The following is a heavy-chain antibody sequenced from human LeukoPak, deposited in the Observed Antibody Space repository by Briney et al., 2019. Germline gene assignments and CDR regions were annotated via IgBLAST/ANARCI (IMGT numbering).Heavy chain of an antibody. CDR3: ATDLGIGAFNTVTTDY. V-gene: IGHV1-24*01. CDR2: FDPEDGET. J-gene: IGHJ4*02. Sequence: ASVKVSCKVSGYTLTELSMHWVRQAPGKGLEWMGGFDPEDGETIYAQEFQGRVTMTEDTSTDTAYMELSSLRSEDTAVYYCATDLGIGAFNTVTTDYWGQGTQVTVSS. D-gene: IGHD4-17*01. CDR1: GYTLTELS.